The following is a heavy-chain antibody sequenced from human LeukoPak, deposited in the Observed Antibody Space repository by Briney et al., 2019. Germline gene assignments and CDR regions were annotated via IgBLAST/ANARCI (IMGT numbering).Heavy chain of an antibody. CDR2: ISGSGGST. D-gene: IGHD2-2*01. CDR3: AKGKVHDIVVVPAAQLDAFDI. Sequence: PGGSLRLSCAASGFTFSTYSMNWVRQAPGKGLEWVSAISGSGGSTYYADSVKGRFTISRDNSKNTLYLQMNSLRAEDTAVYYCAKGKVHDIVVVPAAQLDAFDIWGQGTMVTVSS. V-gene: IGHV3-23*01. J-gene: IGHJ3*02. CDR1: GFTFSTYS.